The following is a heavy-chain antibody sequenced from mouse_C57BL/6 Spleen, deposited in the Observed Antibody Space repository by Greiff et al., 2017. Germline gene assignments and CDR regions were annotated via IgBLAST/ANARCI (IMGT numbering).Heavy chain of an antibody. CDR2: ISYDGSN. D-gene: IGHD4-1*02. Sequence: EVQLQESGPGLVKPSQSLSLTCSVTGYSITSGYYWNWIRQFPGNKLEWMGYISYDGSNNYNPSLKNRISITRDTSKNQLFLKLNSVTTEDTATYYCASPSTGSWFAYWGQGTLVTVAA. CDR3: ASPSTGSWFAY. V-gene: IGHV3-6*01. J-gene: IGHJ3*01. CDR1: GYSITSGYY.